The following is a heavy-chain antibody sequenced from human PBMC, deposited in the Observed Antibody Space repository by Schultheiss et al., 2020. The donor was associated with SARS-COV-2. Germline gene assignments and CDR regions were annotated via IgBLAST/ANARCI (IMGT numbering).Heavy chain of an antibody. CDR3: ARVEGEGVDYYYGMDV. D-gene: IGHD2-15*01. CDR1: GGSLSGYY. V-gene: IGHV4-59*06. Sequence: SETLSLTCTVSGGSLSGYYWSWVRQSRGKGLEWIGYIYYSGSTYYNPSLKSRVTISVDTSKNQFSLKLSSVTAADTAVYYCARVEGEGVDYYYGMDVWGQGTTVTVSS. J-gene: IGHJ6*02. CDR2: IYYSGST.